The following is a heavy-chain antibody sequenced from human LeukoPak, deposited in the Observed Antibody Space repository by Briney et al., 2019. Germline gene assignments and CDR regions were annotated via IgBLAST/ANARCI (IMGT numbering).Heavy chain of an antibody. J-gene: IGHJ4*02. CDR1: GYTFTAYY. V-gene: IGHV1-2*02. CDR2: INTNSGGT. D-gene: IGHD1-26*01. CDR3: AGGGQGAPLDY. Sequence: GASVKVSCKASGYTFTAYYMHWVRQAHGQGLEWMGWINTNSGGTNYAQKFQGRVTMTRDTPISTAYMELSRLRSDGTAVYSCAGGGQGAPLDYGGQGSLVTVS.